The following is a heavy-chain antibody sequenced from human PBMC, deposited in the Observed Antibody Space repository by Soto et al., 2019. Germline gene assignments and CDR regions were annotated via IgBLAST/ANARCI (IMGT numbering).Heavy chain of an antibody. J-gene: IGHJ6*02. V-gene: IGHV4-34*01. CDR3: ARGHDSGWYGYYYYGMDV. CDR2: INHSGST. D-gene: IGHD6-19*01. Sequence: QVQLQQWGAGLLKPSETLSLTCAVYGGSFSGYYWSWIRQPPGKGLEWSGEINHSGSTNYNPSLKSRVTISVDTSKNQFSLKLSSVTAADTAVYYCARGHDSGWYGYYYYGMDVWGQGTTVTVSS. CDR1: GGSFSGYY.